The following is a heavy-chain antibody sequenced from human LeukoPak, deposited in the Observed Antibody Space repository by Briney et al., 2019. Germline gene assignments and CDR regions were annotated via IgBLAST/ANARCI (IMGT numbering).Heavy chain of an antibody. D-gene: IGHD4-23*01. V-gene: IGHV3-23*01. CDR2: ISGSGVST. CDR3: AREVYGGIDY. Sequence: GGSLILSCAASGFTFSSYAMSWVRQAPGKGLEWVSVISGSGVSTYYADSVKGRFTISRDNSKNTLFLQMNGLRAEDTAVYYCAREVYGGIDYWGQGTLVTVSS. J-gene: IGHJ4*02. CDR1: GFTFSSYA.